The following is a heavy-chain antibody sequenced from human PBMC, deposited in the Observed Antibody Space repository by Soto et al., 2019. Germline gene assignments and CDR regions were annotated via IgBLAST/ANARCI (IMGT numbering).Heavy chain of an antibody. CDR1: RGTFSSYA. Sequence: QVQLVQSGAEVKKPGSSVKVSCKASRGTFSSYAISWVRQAPGQGLEGMGGIIPVFGTGIYAQKFQGRVTITAAKSTNTAYMELSSLRSEDTAVYFCARVGGTGGYPYSLVYWCEGPLVTVSS. V-gene: IGHV1-69*06. D-gene: IGHD2-8*02. CDR2: IIPVFGTG. J-gene: IGHJ4*02. CDR3: ARVGGTGGYPYSLVY.